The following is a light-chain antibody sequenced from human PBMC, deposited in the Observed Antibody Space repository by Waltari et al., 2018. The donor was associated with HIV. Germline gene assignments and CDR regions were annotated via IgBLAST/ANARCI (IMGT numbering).Light chain of an antibody. V-gene: IGLV7-43*01. CDR3: LLYFAGHRPKWI. CDR1: TGAVTSRSF. Sequence: QTVVTQEPSLTVSPGGTVTFTCASNTGAVTSRSFANWLQVKPHHPTPALIYSTDKKHSWSPARLSGSLLGERAALTLSGALPEDEAEYFCLLYFAGHRPKWIFGGGTKLTVL. J-gene: IGLJ2*01. CDR2: STD.